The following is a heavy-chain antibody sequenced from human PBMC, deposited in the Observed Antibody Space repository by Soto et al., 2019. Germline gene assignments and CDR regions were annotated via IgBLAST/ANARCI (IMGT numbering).Heavy chain of an antibody. CDR2: INPNSGGT. V-gene: IGHV1-2*04. CDR3: AREGACSGGSCYSLYYGMDV. J-gene: IGHJ6*02. D-gene: IGHD2-15*01. Sequence: ASVKVSCKASGYTFTGYYMHWVRQAPGQGLEWMGWINPNSGGTNYAQKFQGWVTMTRDTSISTAYMELSRLRSDDTAVYYCAREGACSGGSCYSLYYGMDVWGQGTTVTVSS. CDR1: GYTFTGYY.